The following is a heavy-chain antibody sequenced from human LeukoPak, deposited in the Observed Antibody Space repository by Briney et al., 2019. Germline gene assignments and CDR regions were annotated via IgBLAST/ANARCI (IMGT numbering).Heavy chain of an antibody. CDR2: ISGSGGST. D-gene: IGHD3-10*01. J-gene: IGHJ4*02. CDR3: ARARSYYDSGNFYFDY. Sequence: GGSLRLSCAASGFTFSSYAMSWVRQAPGKGLEWVSAISGSGGSTYYADSVKGRFTLSRDNSKNTLYLQMSSLRAEDTAVYYCARARSYYDSGNFYFDYWGQGTLVTVSS. CDR1: GFTFSSYA. V-gene: IGHV3-23*01.